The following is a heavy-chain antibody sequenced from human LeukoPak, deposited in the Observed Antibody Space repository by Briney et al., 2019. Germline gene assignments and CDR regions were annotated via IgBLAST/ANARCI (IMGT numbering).Heavy chain of an antibody. CDR3: TTAGYYYGSGSYDY. CDR2: IKSKTDGGTT. D-gene: IGHD3-10*01. J-gene: IGHJ4*02. V-gene: IGHV3-15*01. Sequence: GGSLRLSCAASGFTFSNAWMSWVRQAPGKGLEWVGRIKSKTDGGTTDYAAPVKGRFTISRDDSKNTLYLQMNSLKTEDTAVYYCTTAGYYYGSGSYDYWGQGTLVTVSS. CDR1: GFTFSNAW.